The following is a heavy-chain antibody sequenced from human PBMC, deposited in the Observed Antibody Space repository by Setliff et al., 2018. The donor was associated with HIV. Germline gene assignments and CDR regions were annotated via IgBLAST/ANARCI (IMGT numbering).Heavy chain of an antibody. CDR2: IYYSGST. CDR3: SRQAVRDY. D-gene: IGHD1-1*01. V-gene: IGHV4-59*08. J-gene: IGHJ4*02. CDR1: GGSIRNYY. Sequence: SETLSLTCTVSGGSIRNYYWTWIRQPPGKGLEWIGYIYYSGSTYYNPALKSRVTISVDTSKNQFSLKLSSVTAADTAVYYCSRQAVRDYWGQGTLVTVSS.